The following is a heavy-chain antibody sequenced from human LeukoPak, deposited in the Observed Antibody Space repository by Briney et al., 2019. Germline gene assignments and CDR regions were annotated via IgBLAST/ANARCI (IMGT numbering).Heavy chain of an antibody. CDR1: GGSINNYY. CDR2: ASHSGST. V-gene: IGHV4-59*01. J-gene: IGHJ3*02. D-gene: IGHD3-22*01. CDR3: ARDTFYHDSSDYYEDVFDS. Sequence: TSETLSLTCTVSGGSINNYYWSWIRQPPGKGLEWIGYASHSGSTNSSPSLKSRVSISVDTSKNQISLKLSSVTAADTAVYYCARDTFYHDSSDYYEDVFDSWGQGTMVTVSS.